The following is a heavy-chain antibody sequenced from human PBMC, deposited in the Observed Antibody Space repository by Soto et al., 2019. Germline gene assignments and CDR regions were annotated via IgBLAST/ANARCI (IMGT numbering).Heavy chain of an antibody. CDR3: AVTTGY. J-gene: IGHJ4*02. CDR1: GYTFTDYD. Sequence: QVRVVQSGAEVKKPGASVKVSCKTSGYTFTDYDINWVRQAPGQGPEWMGWVSPDHGNAGYAQQFQGRVTMTSDTSISTVFMELTNLRSEDTAVYYCAVTTGYWGQGTKVTVSS. D-gene: IGHD4-17*01. CDR2: VSPDHGNA. V-gene: IGHV1-8*01.